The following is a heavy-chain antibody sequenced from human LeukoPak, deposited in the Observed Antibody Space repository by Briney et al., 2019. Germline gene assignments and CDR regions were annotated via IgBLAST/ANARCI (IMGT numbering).Heavy chain of an antibody. D-gene: IGHD2-21*02. CDR1: GGSIISTRDH. J-gene: IGHJ4*02. V-gene: IGHV4-39*01. CDR2: VHYSGTT. Sequence: PSETLSLTCTVSGGSIISTRDHWDWIRQPPGKGLEWIGSVHYSGTTYYTHNPSLRSRVTISVDTSKNQFSLEVTSVSAADTATYYCVRRLHYYDFWGQGTLVTVSS. CDR3: VRRLHYYDF.